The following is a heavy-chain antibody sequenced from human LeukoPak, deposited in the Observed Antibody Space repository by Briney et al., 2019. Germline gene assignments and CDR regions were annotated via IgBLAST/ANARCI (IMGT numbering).Heavy chain of an antibody. CDR3: AKDAFHDSSGYYSPFDY. J-gene: IGHJ4*02. CDR1: GFILTNFA. V-gene: IGHV3-23*01. D-gene: IGHD3-22*01. CDR2: ITGSGGTT. Sequence: PGGSLRLSCAASGFILTNFAMTWVRQAPGKGLEWVSTITGSGGTTYYADSVKGRFTISRDNSKNTLSLQMNSLRAEDTAVYYCAKDAFHDSSGYYSPFDYWGQGTLVTVSS.